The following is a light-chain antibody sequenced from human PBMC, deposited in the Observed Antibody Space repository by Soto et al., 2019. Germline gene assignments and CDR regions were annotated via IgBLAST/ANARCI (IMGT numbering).Light chain of an antibody. J-gene: IGLJ2*01. V-gene: IGLV1-51*01. Sequence: QSLLPQPPSVSSAPGQRVTISCSGSSSNIGNHYVSWYLHLPGTAPQLLVYDNYKRPSGIPDRFSGSKSGTSATLGITGLQTGDEADYYCATWDSSLSAVIFGGGTKLTVL. CDR2: DNY. CDR1: SSNIGNHY. CDR3: ATWDSSLSAVI.